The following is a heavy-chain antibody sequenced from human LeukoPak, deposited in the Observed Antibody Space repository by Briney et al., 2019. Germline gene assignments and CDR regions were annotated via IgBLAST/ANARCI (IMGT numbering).Heavy chain of an antibody. CDR1: GFTFNNYA. Sequence: GGSLRLSCAASGFTFNNYAIHWVRQAPGKGLEWVSAVSSTGGTTYYADSVKGRFTISRDNSKNTLFLQINSLRAEDTAVYYCAKNGDRGAFCSGGTCYPYYYYYMDVWGKGTTVTISS. CDR2: VSSTGGTT. V-gene: IGHV3-23*01. D-gene: IGHD2-15*01. J-gene: IGHJ6*03. CDR3: AKNGDRGAFCSGGTCYPYYYYYMDV.